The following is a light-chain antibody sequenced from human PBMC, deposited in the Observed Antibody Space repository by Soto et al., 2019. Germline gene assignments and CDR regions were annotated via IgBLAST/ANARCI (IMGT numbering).Light chain of an antibody. CDR1: QSISTW. J-gene: IGKJ1*01. V-gene: IGKV1-5*01. CDR2: GAS. CDR3: QHYTTHSPT. Sequence: DIQVTQSAPTLSASEGDRVTITCRASQSISTWLAWYQQKPGKAPKLLIYGASTLESGVPSRFSGSGSGTEFTLTISSLQPDDFATFYCQHYTTHSPTFGQGTKVDIK.